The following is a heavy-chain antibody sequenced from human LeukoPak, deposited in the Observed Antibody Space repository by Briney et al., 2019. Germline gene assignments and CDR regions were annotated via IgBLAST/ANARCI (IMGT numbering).Heavy chain of an antibody. CDR1: GGSLSSYY. Sequence: SETLSLTCGVYGGSLSSYYWSWIRQPPGKGLEWIGEINHSGSTNYNPSLKSRVTISVDTAKNQFSLHLNSVTPDDTALYYCARGGLVRGSLNSLTGFDIWGQGTMVTVSS. CDR2: INHSGST. CDR3: ARGGLVRGSLNSLTGFDI. J-gene: IGHJ3*02. V-gene: IGHV4-34*01. D-gene: IGHD3-10*01.